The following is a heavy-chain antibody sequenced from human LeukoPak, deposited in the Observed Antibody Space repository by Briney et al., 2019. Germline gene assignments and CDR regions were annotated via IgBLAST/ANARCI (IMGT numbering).Heavy chain of an antibody. D-gene: IGHD2-2*01. Sequence: GESLRLSCVASGFTFSSYATSWVRQAPGKGLEWVSSGSGSGGNAYYADSVKGRLTISRDSSKNTLYLQMNSLRVEDTAVYYCAKSRGDSPSAYGMDVWGQGTTVTVSS. CDR1: GFTFSSYA. CDR2: GSGSGGNA. CDR3: AKSRGDSPSAYGMDV. V-gene: IGHV3-23*01. J-gene: IGHJ6*02.